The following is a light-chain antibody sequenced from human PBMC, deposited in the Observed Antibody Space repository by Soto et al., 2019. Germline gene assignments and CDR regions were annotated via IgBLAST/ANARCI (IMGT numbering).Light chain of an antibody. CDR2: DAS. V-gene: IGKV3-11*01. J-gene: IGKJ3*01. CDR1: QSVSSY. Sequence: EIVLTQSPATLSLSPGERATLSCRASQSVSSYLAWYQQKPGQAPRLLIYDASNRATGIPARFSGSGSGTDFTLTISSLEPEDLAVYDCQQRSNWPPTFGPGTKVDIK. CDR3: QQRSNWPPT.